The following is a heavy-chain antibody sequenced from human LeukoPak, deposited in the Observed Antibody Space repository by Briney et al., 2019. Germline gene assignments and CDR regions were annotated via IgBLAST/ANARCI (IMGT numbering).Heavy chain of an antibody. V-gene: IGHV4-61*02. CDR1: GGSISSGSYY. J-gene: IGHJ6*03. CDR2: IYTSGST. Sequence: PSQTLSLTCTVSGGSISSGSYYWSWIRQPAGKGLEWIGRIYTSGSTNYNPSLKSRVTISVDTSKNQFSLKLSSVTAADTAVYYCARAQYDRSYYYIDVWGKGTTVTVSS. CDR3: ARAQYDRSYYYIDV. D-gene: IGHD1-1*01.